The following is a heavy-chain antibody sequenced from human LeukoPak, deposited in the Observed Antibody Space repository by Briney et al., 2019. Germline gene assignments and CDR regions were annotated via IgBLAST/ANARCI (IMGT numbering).Heavy chain of an antibody. V-gene: IGHV4-38-2*02. CDR3: ARLSLGHDPYYVDF. D-gene: IGHD1-1*01. Sequence: SETLSLTCSASDYSISSGYCWGWIRQPPGTGLDWIGMIYHTGNTYYNSSLKSRVTISVDTVNNQFSLRLRSMTAADTAIYYCARLSLGHDPYYVDFWGQGTVVTVSS. CDR1: DYSISSGYC. J-gene: IGHJ4*02. CDR2: IYHTGNT.